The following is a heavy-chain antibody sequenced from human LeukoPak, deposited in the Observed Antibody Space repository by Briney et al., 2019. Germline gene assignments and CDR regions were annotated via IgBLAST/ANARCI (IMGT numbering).Heavy chain of an antibody. D-gene: IGHD5-12*01. Sequence: SETLSLTCTVSGGSISSYYWSWIRQPPGKGLEWIGYIYYSGSTNYNPSLKSRVTISVDTSKNQFSLKLSSVTAADTAVYYCAVATITRARDYWGQGTLVTVSS. CDR2: IYYSGST. CDR3: AVATITRARDY. J-gene: IGHJ4*02. CDR1: GGSISSYY. V-gene: IGHV4-59*12.